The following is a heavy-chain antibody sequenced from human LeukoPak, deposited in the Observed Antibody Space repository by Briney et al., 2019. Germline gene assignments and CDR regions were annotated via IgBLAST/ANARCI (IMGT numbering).Heavy chain of an antibody. J-gene: IGHJ4*02. D-gene: IGHD5-18*01. CDR2: MNPNSGNT. CDR1: GYTFTTYD. CDR3: ARRNTAMVAGLDY. Sequence: GASVKVSCKASGYTFTTYDINWVRQATGQGLEWMGWMNPNSGNTAYAQEFQGRVTMTRNTSISTAFMELSGLRSEDTAVYFCARRNTAMVAGLDYWGQGSLVTVSS. V-gene: IGHV1-8*01.